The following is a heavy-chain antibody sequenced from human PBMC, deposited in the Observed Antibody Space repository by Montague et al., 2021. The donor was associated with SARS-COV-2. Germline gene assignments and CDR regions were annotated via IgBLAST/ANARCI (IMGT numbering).Heavy chain of an antibody. V-gene: IGHV2-5*02. D-gene: IGHD1-26*01. CDR3: AHRRLHTGSFDY. J-gene: IGHJ4*02. CDR1: GFSLSTSGVG. CDR2: IYWDDDK. Sequence: VKPTQTLTLTCTFSGFSLSTSGVGVGWIRQPPGKALEWLALIYWDDDKRYSPSLKSRLTITKDTSKNQVVLTVTNMDPVDTATYYCAHRRLHTGSFDYWGQGALVNVSS.